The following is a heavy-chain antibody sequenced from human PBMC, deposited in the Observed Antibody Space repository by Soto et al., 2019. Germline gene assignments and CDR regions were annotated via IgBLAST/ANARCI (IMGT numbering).Heavy chain of an antibody. V-gene: IGHV3-53*01. CDR2: IYIGSSI. Sequence: GGSLRLSCAASGFTVSSNYMSWVRQTPGKGLEWVSIIYIGSSIYYADSVKGRFTISRDNSKNTLSLQMNNLRAEDTAVYYCARDHGDGYNYGFDFWGPGTQVTVSS. CDR3: ARDHGDGYNYGFDF. J-gene: IGHJ4*02. D-gene: IGHD5-12*01. CDR1: GFTVSSNY.